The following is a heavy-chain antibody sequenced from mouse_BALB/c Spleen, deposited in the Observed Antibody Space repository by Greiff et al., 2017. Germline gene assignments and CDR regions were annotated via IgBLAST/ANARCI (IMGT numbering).Heavy chain of an antibody. CDR2: IDPENGDT. J-gene: IGHJ4*01. Sequence: VQLKESGAELVRPGASVKLSCTASGFNIKDYYMHWVKQRPEQGLEWIGWIDPENGDTEYAPKFQGKATMTADTSSNTAYLQLSSLTSEDTAVYYCNAFYYGSSPYAMDYWGQGTSVTVSS. CDR1: GFNIKDYY. D-gene: IGHD1-1*01. V-gene: IGHV14-4*02. CDR3: NAFYYGSSPYAMDY.